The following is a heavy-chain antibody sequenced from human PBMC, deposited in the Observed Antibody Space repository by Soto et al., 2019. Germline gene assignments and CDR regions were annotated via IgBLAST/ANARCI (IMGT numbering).Heavy chain of an antibody. CDR3: ARDQVPYYYYGMDV. CDR1: GFTFSSYS. Sequence: GGSLRLSCAASGFTFSSYSMNWVRKAPGKGLEWVSSISSSSSYIYYADSVKGRFTISRDNAKNSLYLQMNSLRAEDTAVYYCARDQVPYYYYGMDVWGQGTTVTVSS. J-gene: IGHJ6*02. CDR2: ISSSSSYI. V-gene: IGHV3-21*01.